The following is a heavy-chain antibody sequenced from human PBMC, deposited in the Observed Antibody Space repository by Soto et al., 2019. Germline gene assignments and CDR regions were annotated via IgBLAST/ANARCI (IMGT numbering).Heavy chain of an antibody. CDR1: GGTFSSYA. CDR3: ARGRLGSGGSCYSVKDCYYYYGMDV. CDR2: IIPIFGTA. Sequence: GASVKVSCKASGGTFSSYAISWVRQAPGQGLEWMGGIIPIFGTANYAQKFQGRVTITADESTSTAYMELSSLRSEDTAVYYCARGRLGSGGSCYSVKDCYYYYGMDVWGQGTTVTVSS. D-gene: IGHD2-15*01. V-gene: IGHV1-69*13. J-gene: IGHJ6*02.